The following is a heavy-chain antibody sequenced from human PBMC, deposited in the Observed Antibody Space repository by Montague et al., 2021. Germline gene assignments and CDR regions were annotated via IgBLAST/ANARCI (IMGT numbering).Heavy chain of an antibody. V-gene: IGHV4-39*01. Sequence: SETLSLTCTVSGGSISSSPFYWGWIRQSPGKGLEWIGSNYYRGNTYYNPSLKSRVSLSIDTSKNQFYLKMNSVTAADTAVYYCARAGPRTYGGDSLDYWGQGALVTVAA. J-gene: IGHJ4*02. CDR3: ARAGPRTYGGDSLDY. D-gene: IGHD3-10*01. CDR1: GGSISSSPFY. CDR2: NYYRGNT.